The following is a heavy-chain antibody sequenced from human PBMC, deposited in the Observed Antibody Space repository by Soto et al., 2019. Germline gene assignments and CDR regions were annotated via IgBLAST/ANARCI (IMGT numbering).Heavy chain of an antibody. CDR3: ARGPPSLTICGVVRRYGMDV. Sequence: GGYLRLSCAASGFTFSSYAMHWVRQAPGKGLEWVAVISYDGSNTYYADSVKGRFTISRDNSKNTRYLQMNSLRAEDTAAYYCARGPPSLTICGVVRRYGMDVWGQGTTVTVSS. J-gene: IGHJ6*02. V-gene: IGHV3-30-3*01. CDR1: GFTFSSYA. CDR2: ISYDGSNT. D-gene: IGHD3-3*01.